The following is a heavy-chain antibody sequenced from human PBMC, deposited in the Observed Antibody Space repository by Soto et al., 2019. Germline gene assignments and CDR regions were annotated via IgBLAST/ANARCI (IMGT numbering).Heavy chain of an antibody. V-gene: IGHV4-31*03. Sequence: QVQLQELGPGLVKPSQTLSLTCSVSGESISSGGYYWSWIRHHPGKGLEWIGYSDDRESAYYNPSLKSRVTISMDTSKTHFARRLSSVTAADPAVYYCARASSSSSAADYWGQGTLATVSS. CDR1: GESISSGGYY. J-gene: IGHJ4*02. D-gene: IGHD6-6*01. CDR2: SDDRESA. CDR3: ARASSSSSAADY.